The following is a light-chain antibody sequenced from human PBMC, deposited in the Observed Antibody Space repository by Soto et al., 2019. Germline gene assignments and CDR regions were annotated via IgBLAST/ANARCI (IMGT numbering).Light chain of an antibody. CDR1: QTISSW. Sequence: DIQMTQSPSTLSGSVGDRVTITCRASQTISSWLAWYQQKPGKAPKLRIYKASTLKSGVPSRFSGSGSGTEFTLTISSLQPDDFAPYYCQHDNSYSESFGQGTKVELK. CDR2: KAS. J-gene: IGKJ1*01. V-gene: IGKV1-5*03. CDR3: QHDNSYSES.